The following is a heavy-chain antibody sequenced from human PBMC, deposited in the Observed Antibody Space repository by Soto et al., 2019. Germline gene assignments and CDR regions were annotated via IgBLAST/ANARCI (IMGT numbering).Heavy chain of an antibody. D-gene: IGHD3-22*01. J-gene: IGHJ2*01. CDR1: GGSFSTYY. CDR3: ASDSGYTNWNFDL. V-gene: IGHV4-59*01. Sequence: QVRLQESGPGLVKPSETLSLTCSVSGGSFSTYYWSWIRQPPGKGLEWIGYIYYTGRTNYNPSLKSRVTMSIDTSNSQFSLKLNSVTAADTAVYYCASDSGYTNWNFDLWGRGTLVTVSS. CDR2: IYYTGRT.